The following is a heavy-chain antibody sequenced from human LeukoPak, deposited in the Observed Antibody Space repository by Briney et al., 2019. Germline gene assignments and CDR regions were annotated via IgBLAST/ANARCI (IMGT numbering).Heavy chain of an antibody. V-gene: IGHV1-46*01. CDR2: INPSGSST. Sequence: RASVKVSCKASGYSFTSHYMHWVRQAPGQGLEWMGLINPSGSSTLYAQKFQGRVTMTRDMSTTTDYMELSSLRSEDTAVYYCARDLAPSSIAAPDWFDPWGQGTLVTVSS. CDR3: ARDLAPSSIAAPDWFDP. D-gene: IGHD6-6*01. CDR1: GYSFTSHY. J-gene: IGHJ5*02.